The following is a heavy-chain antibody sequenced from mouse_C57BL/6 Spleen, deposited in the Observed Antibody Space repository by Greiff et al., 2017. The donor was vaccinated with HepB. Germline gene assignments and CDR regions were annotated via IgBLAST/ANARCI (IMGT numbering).Heavy chain of an antibody. CDR1: GYTFTSYW. Sequence: VQLQQPGAELVRPGSSVKLSCKASGYTFTSYWMHWVKQRPIQGLEWIGNIDPSDSETHYNQKFKDKATLTVDKPSSTAYMQLSSLTSEDSAVYYCARGEDYGYDYYAMDYWGQGTSVTVSS. CDR2: IDPSDSET. V-gene: IGHV1-52*01. D-gene: IGHD2-2*01. J-gene: IGHJ4*01. CDR3: ARGEDYGYDYYAMDY.